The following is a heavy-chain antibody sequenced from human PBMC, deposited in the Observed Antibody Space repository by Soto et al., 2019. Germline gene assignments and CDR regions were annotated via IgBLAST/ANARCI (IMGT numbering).Heavy chain of an antibody. D-gene: IGHD3-3*01. CDR2: ISAYNGNT. J-gene: IGHJ6*02. CDR1: GYTFTSYG. Sequence: QVQLVQSGAEVKKPGASVKVSCKASGYTFTSYGISWVRQAPGQGLEWMGWISAYNGNTNYAQKLQSRVTMTTDTSTSTAYMELRSLRSDDTAVYYCARDPESYYDFWSGYFPRYYYGMDVWGQGTTVTVSS. CDR3: ARDPESYYDFWSGYFPRYYYGMDV. V-gene: IGHV1-18*01.